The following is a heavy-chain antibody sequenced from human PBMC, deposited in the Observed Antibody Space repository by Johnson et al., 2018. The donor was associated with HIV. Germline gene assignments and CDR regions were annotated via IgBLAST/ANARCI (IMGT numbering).Heavy chain of an antibody. D-gene: IGHD1-26*01. J-gene: IGHJ3*02. CDR2: ISYDGSNE. CDR3: ARIRFLVGATSAAFDI. CDR1: GFTFSSYA. V-gene: IGHV3-30*04. Sequence: QVQLVESGGGMVQPGRFLRLSCAASGFTFSSYAMHWVRQAPGKGLKWVAVISYDGSNEYYTDSVKGRFTISRDNPKNTLYLQMNSLRAEDTAVYYCARIRFLVGATSAAFDIWGQGTMVTVSS.